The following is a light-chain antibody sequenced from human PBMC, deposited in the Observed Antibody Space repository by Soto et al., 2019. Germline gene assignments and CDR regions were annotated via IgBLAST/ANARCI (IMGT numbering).Light chain of an antibody. Sequence: DILMTQSPSSLSASLGDRVTITCQASQDINLYLNWYQQKPGKAPKLLIYDASNVDTGVASRFSGDGSETDFTLTISSLQPEDVATYYCLQYDNLPLTVGPGTRVDVK. CDR3: LQYDNLPLT. J-gene: IGKJ3*01. CDR1: QDINLY. CDR2: DAS. V-gene: IGKV1-33*01.